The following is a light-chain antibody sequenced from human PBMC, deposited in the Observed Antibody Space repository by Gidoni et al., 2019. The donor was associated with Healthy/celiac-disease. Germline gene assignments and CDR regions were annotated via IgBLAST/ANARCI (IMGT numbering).Light chain of an antibody. Sequence: PTAMSPCEGDTVTITCRASQSINYALYWQQPEPATGLILLDYATCRMESGVTSSFSGSGSGTDYTLTISSLQPEDFATYYCQQYYSTPFTFGPGTKVDIK. CDR1: QSINYA. CDR2: ATC. CDR3: QQYYSTPFT. J-gene: IGKJ3*01. V-gene: IGKV1-NL1*01.